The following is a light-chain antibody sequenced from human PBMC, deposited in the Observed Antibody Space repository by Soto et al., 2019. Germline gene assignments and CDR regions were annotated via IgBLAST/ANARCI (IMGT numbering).Light chain of an antibody. CDR1: QRISSW. Sequence: DIQMTQSPSTLSASVGDRVTITCRASQRISSWLAWYQQKPGKAPKLLIYDASSLESGVPSRFSGSGSGTEFTLTISNLQPEDFATYYCQQSFTTWTFGQGTKVEVK. V-gene: IGKV1-5*01. CDR3: QQSFTTWT. J-gene: IGKJ1*01. CDR2: DAS.